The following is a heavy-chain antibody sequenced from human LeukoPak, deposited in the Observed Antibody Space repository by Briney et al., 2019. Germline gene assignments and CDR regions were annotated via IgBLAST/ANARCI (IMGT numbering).Heavy chain of an antibody. D-gene: IGHD1-26*01. CDR3: ARGGDSGSYYYFDY. Sequence: GGSLRLSCAASGFTFSSYGMHWVRQAPGKGLEWVAFIRYDGSNKYYADSVKGRFTIFRDNSKNTLYLQMNSLRAEDTAVYYCARGGDSGSYYYFDYWGQGTLVTVSS. J-gene: IGHJ4*02. CDR2: IRYDGSNK. V-gene: IGHV3-30*02. CDR1: GFTFSSYG.